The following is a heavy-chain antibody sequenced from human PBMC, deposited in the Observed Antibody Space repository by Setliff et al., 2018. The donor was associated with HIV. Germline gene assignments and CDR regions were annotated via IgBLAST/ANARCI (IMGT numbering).Heavy chain of an antibody. CDR2: IYYSGSA. D-gene: IGHD6-6*01. Sequence: SETLSLTCTVSGGSISSYYWSWIRQPPGKGLEWIGYIYYSGSANYNPSLKSRVTISVDTSKNQFSLKLSSVTAGDTAVYYCARAHIGIAARWSGWFDPWGQGTLVTVSS. CDR3: ARAHIGIAARWSGWFDP. CDR1: GGSISSYY. J-gene: IGHJ5*02. V-gene: IGHV4-59*01.